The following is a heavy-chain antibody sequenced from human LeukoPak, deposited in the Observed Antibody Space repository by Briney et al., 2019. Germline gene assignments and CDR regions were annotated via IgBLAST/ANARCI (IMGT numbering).Heavy chain of an antibody. CDR3: ARHGASGSYSAPRPLDY. Sequence: SETLSLTCTVYGGSISSSSYYWGWIRQPPGKGLEWIGSIYYSGSTYYNPSLKSRVTISVDTSKNQFSLKLSSVTAADTAVYYCARHGASGSYSAPRPLDYWGQGTLVTVSS. CDR2: IYYSGST. J-gene: IGHJ4*02. D-gene: IGHD1-26*01. V-gene: IGHV4-39*01. CDR1: GGSISSSSYY.